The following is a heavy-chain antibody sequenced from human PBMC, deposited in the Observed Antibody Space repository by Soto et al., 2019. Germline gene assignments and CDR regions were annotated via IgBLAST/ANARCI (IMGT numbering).Heavy chain of an antibody. Sequence: QVQLVESGGGVVQPGRSLRLSCAASGLTFSSYAMHWVRQAPGKGLEWVAVISYDGSNKYYADSVKGRFTISRDNSKNTLYLQMNSLRAEDTAVYYCARDGVRGVITGEYYGMDVWGQGTTVTVSS. CDR3: ARDGVRGVITGEYYGMDV. CDR1: GLTFSSYA. CDR2: ISYDGSNK. J-gene: IGHJ6*02. D-gene: IGHD3-10*01. V-gene: IGHV3-30-3*01.